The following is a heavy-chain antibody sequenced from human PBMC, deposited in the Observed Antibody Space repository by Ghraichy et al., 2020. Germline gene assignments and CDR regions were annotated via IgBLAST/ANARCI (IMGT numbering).Heavy chain of an antibody. CDR3: ARSNRDDFWSGPRYWFDP. Sequence: GGSLRLSCAASGFTVSSNYMSWVRQAPGKGLEWVSVIYSGGSTYYADSVKGRFTISRDNSKNTLYLQMNSLRAEDTSVYYCARSNRDDFWSGPRYWFDPWGQGTLVTVSS. J-gene: IGHJ5*02. CDR1: GFTVSSNY. D-gene: IGHD3-3*01. V-gene: IGHV3-53*01. CDR2: IYSGGST.